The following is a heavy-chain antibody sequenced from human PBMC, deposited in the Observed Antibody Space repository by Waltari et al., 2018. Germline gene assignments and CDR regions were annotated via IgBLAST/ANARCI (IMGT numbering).Heavy chain of an antibody. Sequence: QLLESGGGLAQPGGSLRLSCAPSGFRFVSHAFCLVRQTPGKGWEWIATANDRRTTYFNPSLRGRVTISVDTSKRQFSLKLTSVTAADTAVYYCATQSVLTSFGSAHPTWFDSWGQGTPVTVSS. D-gene: IGHD3-9*01. V-gene: IGHV4-39*01. CDR3: ATQSVLTSFGSAHPTWFDS. CDR2: ANDRRTT. CDR1: GFRFVSHA. J-gene: IGHJ5*01.